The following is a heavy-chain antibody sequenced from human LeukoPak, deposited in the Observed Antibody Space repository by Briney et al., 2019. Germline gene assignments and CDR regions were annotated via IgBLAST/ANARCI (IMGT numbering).Heavy chain of an antibody. D-gene: IGHD2-2*01. CDR2: IYYSGST. CDR1: GGSISSYY. CDR3: AGGYCSSTSCYVDY. V-gene: IGHV4-59*01. J-gene: IGHJ4*02. Sequence: SETLSLTCTVSGGSISSYYWSWIRQPPGKGLGWIGYIYYSGSTNYNPSPKSRVTISVDTPKNQFSLKLSSVTAADTAVYYCAGGYCSSTSCYVDYWGQGTLVTVSS.